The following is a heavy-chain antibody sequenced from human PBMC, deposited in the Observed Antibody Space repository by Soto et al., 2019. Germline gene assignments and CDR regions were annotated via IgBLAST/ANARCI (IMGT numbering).Heavy chain of an antibody. CDR3: ARGQDSGYENYYFDY. CDR2: IYYSGST. V-gene: IGHV4-31*03. CDR1: GGSISSGGYY. D-gene: IGHD5-12*01. Sequence: SETLSLTCTVSGGSISSGGYYWSWIRQHPGKGLEWIGYIYYSGSTYYNPSLKSRVTISVDTSKNQFSLKLSSVTAADTAVYYCARGQDSGYENYYFDYWGQGTLVTVSS. J-gene: IGHJ4*02.